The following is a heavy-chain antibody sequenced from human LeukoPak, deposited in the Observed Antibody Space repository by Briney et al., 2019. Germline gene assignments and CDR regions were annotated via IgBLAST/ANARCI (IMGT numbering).Heavy chain of an antibody. CDR3: ARTGGWLSNFDF. CDR1: GFTVSSNY. CDR2: IYSGGST. Sequence: GGSLRLSCAASGFTVSSNYMRWVRQAPGKGLEWVSVIYSGGSTYYADSVKGRFTISRDSAKNTLFLQINSLRAEDTAVYYCARTGGWLSNFDFWGQGSLVTVSS. D-gene: IGHD5-24*01. V-gene: IGHV3-53*01. J-gene: IGHJ4*02.